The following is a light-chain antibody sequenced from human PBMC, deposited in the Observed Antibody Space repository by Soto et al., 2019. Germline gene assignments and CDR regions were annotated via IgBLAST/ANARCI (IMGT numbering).Light chain of an antibody. V-gene: IGKV3-15*01. CDR3: QQYNNWPPCT. CDR1: QSVSSN. J-gene: IGKJ4*01. Sequence: EIVMTQSPATLSVSPGERATLSCRASQSVSSNLAWYQQKPGQAPRLLIYGASTRATGIPARFSGSGSGTEFTLTISSLQSEDFAVYYCQQYNNWPPCTFGGVTTVEIK. CDR2: GAS.